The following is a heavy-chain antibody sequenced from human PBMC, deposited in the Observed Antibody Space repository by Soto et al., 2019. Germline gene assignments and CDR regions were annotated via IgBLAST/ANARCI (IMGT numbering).Heavy chain of an antibody. CDR2: IRSKANSYAT. CDR1: GFNFSGSA. J-gene: IGHJ4*02. V-gene: IGHV3-73*01. Sequence: PGWSLRLSCAASGFNFSGSAMHWVRQASGKGLEWVGRIRSKANSYATAYAASVKGRFTISRDDSKNTAYLQMNSLKTEDTAVYYCTTERRVNPDYWRLGTVVTVSS. CDR3: TTERRVNPDY. D-gene: IGHD6-25*01.